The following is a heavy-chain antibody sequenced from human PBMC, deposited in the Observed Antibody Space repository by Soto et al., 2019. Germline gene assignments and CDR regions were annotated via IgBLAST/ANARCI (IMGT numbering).Heavy chain of an antibody. CDR2: IVVGSGNT. CDR1: GFTFTSSA. CDR3: AAFHRYGDYDFDY. V-gene: IGHV1-58*01. Sequence: SVKVSCKASGFTFTSSAVQWVRQARGQRLEWIGWIVVGSGNTNYAQKFQERVTITRDMSTSTAYMEPSSLRSEDTAVYYCAAFHRYGDYDFDYWGQGTLVTVSS. D-gene: IGHD4-17*01. J-gene: IGHJ4*02.